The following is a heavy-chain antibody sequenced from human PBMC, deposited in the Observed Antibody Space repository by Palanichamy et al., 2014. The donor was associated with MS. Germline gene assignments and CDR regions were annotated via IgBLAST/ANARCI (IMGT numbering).Heavy chain of an antibody. CDR2: IWYDGSKT. CDR3: ARDYSVDVVTPIPGY. D-gene: IGHD5-12*01. J-gene: IGHJ4*02. CDR1: GVATRNYG. V-gene: IGHV3-33*01. Sequence: QVRLVESGGGVVQPGRSLRLSCEASGVATRNYGMHWVRQAPGKGLEWVAIIWYDGSKTYYADSVRGRFTISRDNSNNTVYLQMNSLRADDTAVYYCARDYSVDVVTPIPGYWGQGTLVAVSS.